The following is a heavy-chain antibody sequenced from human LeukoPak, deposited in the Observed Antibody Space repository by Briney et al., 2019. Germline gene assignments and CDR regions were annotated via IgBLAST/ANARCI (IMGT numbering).Heavy chain of an antibody. J-gene: IGHJ4*02. CDR1: GFIFSDYY. CDR2: ISGSGTTI. V-gene: IGHV3-11*01. CDR3: ARALTYEGEYYFDY. D-gene: IGHD3-16*01. Sequence: PGGSLRLSCVASGFIFSDYYVTWIRQAPGKGLEWVSYISGSGTTIYYAGSVKGRFTVSRDNAKNSLYLQMNSLRAEDTAVYYCARALTYEGEYYFDYWGQGTLVTVSS.